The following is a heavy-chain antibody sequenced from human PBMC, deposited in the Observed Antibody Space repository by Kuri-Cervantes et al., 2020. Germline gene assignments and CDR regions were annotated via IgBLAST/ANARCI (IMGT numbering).Heavy chain of an antibody. V-gene: IGHV3-23*01. J-gene: IGHJ3*02. CDR2: ISGSGGST. D-gene: IGHD3-3*01. CDR1: GFTFSSYA. CDR3: TRDRFLEWLLWANAFDI. Sequence: GGSLRLSCAASGFTFSSYAMGWVRQAPGKGLEWVSAISGSGGSTYYADSVKGRFTISRDNSKNTLYLQMNSLKTEDTAVYYCTRDRFLEWLLWANAFDIWGQGTMVTVSS.